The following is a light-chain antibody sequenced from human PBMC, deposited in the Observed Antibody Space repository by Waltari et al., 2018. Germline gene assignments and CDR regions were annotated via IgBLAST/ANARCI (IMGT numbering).Light chain of an antibody. CDR2: WAS. Sequence: DIVMTQSPDSLAVSLGATATMNCKSSQTILHSNHKNYLAWYPQRPGHPPKLLFSWASTRESGVADRFSGSGSGTDFTLTISNLQAEDVAVYYCQHYYGRPPHTFGRGTKLEIQ. J-gene: IGKJ2*01. CDR1: QTILHSNHKNY. V-gene: IGKV4-1*01. CDR3: QHYYGRPPHT.